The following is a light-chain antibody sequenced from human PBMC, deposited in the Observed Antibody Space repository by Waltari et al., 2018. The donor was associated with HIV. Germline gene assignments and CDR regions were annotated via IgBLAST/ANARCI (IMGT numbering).Light chain of an antibody. V-gene: IGLV3-25*03. CDR3: QSADNSDVN. Sequence: SYELTQTPSVSVPPGQTAKILCSGDALPTKFVFWYQQKAGQAPGMIIFQDTKRPSDIPARFSASSAGTTATLTISGVQAEDEADYFCQSADNSDVNFGGGTKLTVL. CDR2: QDT. J-gene: IGLJ2*01. CDR1: ALPTKF.